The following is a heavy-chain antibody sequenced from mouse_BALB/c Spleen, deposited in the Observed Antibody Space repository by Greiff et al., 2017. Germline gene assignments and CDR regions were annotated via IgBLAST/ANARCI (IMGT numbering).Heavy chain of an antibody. J-gene: IGHJ2*01. CDR2: ISYDGSN. D-gene: IGHD2-1*01. Sequence: ESGPGLVKPSQSLSLTCSVTGYSITSGYYWNWIRQFPGNKLEWMGYISYDGSNNYNPSLKNRISITRDTSKNQFFLKLNSVTTEDTATYYCARDGNYEDFDYWGQGTTLTVSS. V-gene: IGHV3-6*02. CDR1: GYSITSGYY. CDR3: ARDGNYEDFDY.